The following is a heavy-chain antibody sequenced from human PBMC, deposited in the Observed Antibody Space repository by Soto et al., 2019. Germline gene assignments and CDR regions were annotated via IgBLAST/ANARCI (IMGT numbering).Heavy chain of an antibody. J-gene: IGHJ3*02. CDR3: ARDGGTAAAGIDAFDI. V-gene: IGHV3-33*01. CDR2: IWYDGSNK. CDR1: GFTFSSYG. D-gene: IGHD6-13*01. Sequence: PGGSLRLSCAASGFTFSSYGMHWVRQAPGKGLEWVAVIWYDGSNKYYADSVKGRFTISRDNSKNTLYLQMNSLRAEDTAVCYCARDGGTAAAGIDAFDIWGQGTMVTVSS.